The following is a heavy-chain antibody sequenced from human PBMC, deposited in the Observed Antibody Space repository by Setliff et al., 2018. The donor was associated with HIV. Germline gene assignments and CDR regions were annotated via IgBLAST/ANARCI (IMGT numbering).Heavy chain of an antibody. CDR2: IYHSGRT. D-gene: IGHD4-17*01. V-gene: IGHV4-39*07. Sequence: NPSETLSLTCTVSGGSISSNSYYWGWIRQPPGKGLEWIGSIYHSGRTYYNPSLKSRVTISVDTSKNQFSLKLTSVTAADTAVYYCARDIWAYGLMGSWGQGTLVTVSS. CDR3: ARDIWAYGLMGS. J-gene: IGHJ5*02. CDR1: GGSISSNSYY.